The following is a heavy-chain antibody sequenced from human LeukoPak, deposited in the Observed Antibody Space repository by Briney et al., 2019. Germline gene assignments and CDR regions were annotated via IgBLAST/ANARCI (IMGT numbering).Heavy chain of an antibody. D-gene: IGHD1-26*01. CDR3: ARDYSGTYFRYFDL. J-gene: IGHJ2*01. V-gene: IGHV4-59*11. CDR1: GGSFSGHS. CDR2: IYYSGST. Sequence: PSETLSLTCTVSGGSFSGHSWSWIRQPLGKGLEWIGYIYYSGSTNYNPSLKSRVTISVDTSKNQFSLKLSSVTAADTAVYYCARDYSGTYFRYFDLWCRGTLVTVSS.